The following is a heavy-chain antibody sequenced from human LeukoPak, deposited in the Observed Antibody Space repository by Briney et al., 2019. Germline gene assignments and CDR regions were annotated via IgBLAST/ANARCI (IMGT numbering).Heavy chain of an antibody. CDR2: ISGSGGST. D-gene: IGHD2-21*02. J-gene: IGHJ4*02. Sequence: GGSLRLSCAASGFTFSSYAMSWVRQAPGKGLEWVSAISGSGGSTYYADSVKGRFTISRDDSKNTLYLQMNSLRAEDTAVYYCAKVSPCGGDCYSFDYWGQGTLVTVSS. V-gene: IGHV3-23*01. CDR3: AKVSPCGGDCYSFDY. CDR1: GFTFSSYA.